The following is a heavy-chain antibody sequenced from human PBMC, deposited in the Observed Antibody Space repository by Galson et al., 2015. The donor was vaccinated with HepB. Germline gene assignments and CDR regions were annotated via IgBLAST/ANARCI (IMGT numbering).Heavy chain of an antibody. Sequence: SVKVSCKASGYTFTSYGISWVRQAPGQGLEWMGWISAYNGNTNYAQKLQGRVTMTTDTSTSTAYTELRSLGSDDTAVYYCARDYPSDGGEPGANWGQGTLVTVSS. CDR1: GYTFTSYG. CDR2: ISAYNGNT. V-gene: IGHV1-18*01. D-gene: IGHD2-21*01. J-gene: IGHJ4*02. CDR3: ARDYPSDGGEPGAN.